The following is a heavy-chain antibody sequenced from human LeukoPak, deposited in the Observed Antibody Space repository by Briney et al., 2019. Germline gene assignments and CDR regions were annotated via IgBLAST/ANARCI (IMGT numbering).Heavy chain of an antibody. CDR2: IYYSGST. V-gene: IGHV4-39*01. CDR1: GGSISSSSYY. CDR3: ARLIAVAGTITFDY. Sequence: SETLSLTCTVSGGSISSSSYYWGWIRQPPGKGLKWIGSIYYSGSTYYNPSLKSRVTISVDTSKNQFSLKLSSVTAADTAVYYCARLIAVAGTITFDYWGQGTLVTVSS. D-gene: IGHD6-19*01. J-gene: IGHJ4*02.